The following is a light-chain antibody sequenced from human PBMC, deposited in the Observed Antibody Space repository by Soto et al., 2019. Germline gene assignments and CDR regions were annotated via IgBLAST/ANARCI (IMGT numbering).Light chain of an antibody. J-gene: IGLJ1*01. Sequence: QSALTQPASVSGSPGQSITISCTGTSSDVGGYNYVSWYQQHPGKAPKLMIYEVSTRPSGVSNRFSGSKSGNTASLAISVLQGEDEADYYCGSYTSSSTYVFGSGTKVTVL. CDR2: EVS. CDR1: SSDVGGYNY. CDR3: GSYTSSSTYV. V-gene: IGLV2-14*01.